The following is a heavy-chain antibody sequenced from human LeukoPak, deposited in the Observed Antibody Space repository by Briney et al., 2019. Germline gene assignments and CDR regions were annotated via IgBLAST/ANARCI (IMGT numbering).Heavy chain of an antibody. Sequence: ASVKVSCKASGYTFTNYGISWVRQAPGQGLEWMGWINTDTGNTNYAQKLQGRVTMTTDTSTSTAYMELRSLRSDDTAVYYCARVGPVGEPQAFDYWGQGTLVTVSS. J-gene: IGHJ4*02. CDR2: INTDTGNT. CDR3: ARVGPVGEPQAFDY. D-gene: IGHD3-16*01. CDR1: GYTFTNYG. V-gene: IGHV1-18*01.